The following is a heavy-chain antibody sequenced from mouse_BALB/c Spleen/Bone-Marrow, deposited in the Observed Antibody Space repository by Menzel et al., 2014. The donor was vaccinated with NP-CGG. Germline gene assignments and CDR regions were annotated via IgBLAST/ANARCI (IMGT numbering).Heavy chain of an antibody. CDR1: GYTFTNYW. CDR2: INPSNGRT. J-gene: IGHJ2*01. Sequence: VQRVEFGVELVKPGASVKLSCKASGYTFTNYWMHWVKQRPGQGLEWIGEINPSNGRTNYNEKFKSKATLTVDKSASTAYMQLSSRTSEDSAVYYCARGFDYWGQGTTLTVSS. V-gene: IGHV1S81*02. CDR3: ARGFDY.